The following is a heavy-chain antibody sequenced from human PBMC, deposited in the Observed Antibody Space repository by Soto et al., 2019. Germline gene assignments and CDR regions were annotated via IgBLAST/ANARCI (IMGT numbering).Heavy chain of an antibody. Sequence: TSETLSLTCTVSGGSISSGDYYRSWIRQPPGKGLEWIGYIYYSGSTYHNPSLKRRVPISVDTSKTQFSLKLSSVTAADTAVYYFFLYSGSYLGAFYIWGQGKLVTVS. CDR1: GGSISSGDYY. CDR3: FLYSGSYLGAFYI. J-gene: IGHJ3*02. CDR2: IYYSGST. D-gene: IGHD1-26*01. V-gene: IGHV4-30-4*01.